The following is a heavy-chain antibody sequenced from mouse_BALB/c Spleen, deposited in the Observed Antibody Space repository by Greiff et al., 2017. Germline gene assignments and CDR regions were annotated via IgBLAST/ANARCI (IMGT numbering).Heavy chain of an antibody. CDR3: ARHYYYAMDY. Sequence: QVQLKESAAELARPGASVKMSCKASGYTFTSYTMHWVKQRPGQGLEWIGYINPSSGYTEYNQKFKDKTTLTADKSSSTAYMQLSSLTSEDSAVYYCARHYYYAMDYWGQGTSVTVSS. CDR1: GYTFTSYT. J-gene: IGHJ4*01. CDR2: INPSSGYT. V-gene: IGHV1-4*02.